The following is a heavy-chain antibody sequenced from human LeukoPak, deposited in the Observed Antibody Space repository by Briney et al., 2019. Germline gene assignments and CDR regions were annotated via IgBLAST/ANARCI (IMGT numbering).Heavy chain of an antibody. CDR1: VYTFTDYY. J-gene: IGHJ5*02. V-gene: IGHV1-46*01. CDR3: ARERRKRWNLFHL. D-gene: IGHD1-14*01. CDR2: VLPSGTTK. Sequence: ASGKISCKASVYTFTDYYTHWVRQVPGQGLERRGVVLPSGTTKVYLLALQGRVTPSRDTSTGAVYMELSTLTSADTAVCFCARERRKRWNLFHLGGQETVVTVPS.